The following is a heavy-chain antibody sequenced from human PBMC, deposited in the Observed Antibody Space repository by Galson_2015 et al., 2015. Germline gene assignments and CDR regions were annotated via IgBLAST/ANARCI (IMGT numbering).Heavy chain of an antibody. J-gene: IGHJ6*02. D-gene: IGHD3-10*01. CDR3: ARDTVNGDRYYYYGMDV. Sequence: SLRLSCAASGFTFSSYGMHWVRQAPGKGLEWVAVIWYDGSNKYYADSVKGRFTISRDNSKNTLYLQMNSLRAEDTAVYYCARDTVNGDRYYYYGMDVWGQGTTVTVSS. CDR1: GFTFSSYG. V-gene: IGHV3-33*01. CDR2: IWYDGSNK.